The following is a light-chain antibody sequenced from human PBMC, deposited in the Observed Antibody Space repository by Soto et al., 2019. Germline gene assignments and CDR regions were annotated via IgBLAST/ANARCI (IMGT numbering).Light chain of an antibody. J-gene: IGLJ2*01. CDR3: CSYTTSNTLV. V-gene: IGLV2-14*01. CDR1: SSDVGGYNF. Sequence: QSALIQPASVSGSPGQSITISCTGTSSDVGGYNFVSWYQRHPGKAPKLMIYDVTNRPSGVSNRFSGSKSGNTASLTISGLQAEDEADYYCCSYTTSNTLVFGGGTMLTVL. CDR2: DVT.